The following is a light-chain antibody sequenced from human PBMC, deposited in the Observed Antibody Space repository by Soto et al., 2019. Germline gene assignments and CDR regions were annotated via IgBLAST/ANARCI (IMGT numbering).Light chain of an antibody. CDR2: DVS. CDR1: SSDVGGYNY. V-gene: IGLV2-14*01. J-gene: IGLJ3*02. Sequence: QSALTQPASVSGSPGQSITISCTGTSSDVGGYNYVPWYQQHPGKAPKLMIYDVSNRPSGVSNRFSGSKSGNTASLTISGLQAEDDADYYCSSYASSSTPWVFGGGTKLTVL. CDR3: SSYASSSTPWV.